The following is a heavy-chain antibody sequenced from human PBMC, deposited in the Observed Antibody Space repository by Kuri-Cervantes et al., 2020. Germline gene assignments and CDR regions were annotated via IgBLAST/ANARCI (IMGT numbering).Heavy chain of an antibody. J-gene: IGHJ4*02. CDR3: ARDYYDSSGHSY. Sequence: GGSLRLSCAASGFTFSSYSMNWVRQAPGKGLEWVSYISSSSSTIYYADSVKGRFTISRDNSKNTLYLQMNSLRAEDTAVYYCARDYYDSSGHSYWGQGTLVTVSS. CDR2: ISSSSSTI. D-gene: IGHD3-22*01. V-gene: IGHV3-48*01. CDR1: GFTFSSYS.